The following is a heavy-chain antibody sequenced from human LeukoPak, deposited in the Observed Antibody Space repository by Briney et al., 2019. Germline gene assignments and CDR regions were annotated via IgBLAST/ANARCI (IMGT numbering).Heavy chain of an antibody. CDR3: ARVPARRWLQLWYFDY. V-gene: IGHV4-38-2*02. J-gene: IGHJ4*02. D-gene: IGHD5-24*01. CDR2: IYHSGST. CDR1: GYSISSGYY. Sequence: SETLSLTCTVSGYSISSGYYWGWIRQPPGKGLEWIGSIYHSGSTYYNPSLKSRVTISVDTSKNQFSLKLSSVTAADTAVYYCARVPARRWLQLWYFDYWGQGTLVTVSS.